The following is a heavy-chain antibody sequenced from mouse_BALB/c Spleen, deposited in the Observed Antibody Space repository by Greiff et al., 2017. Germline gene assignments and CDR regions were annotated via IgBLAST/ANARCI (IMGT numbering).Heavy chain of an antibody. Sequence: EVKLMESGPGLVKPSQSLSLTCSVTGYSITSGYYWNWIRQSPGNKLEWMGYLSYDGSNNYNPSLKNRISITHDTSTNQFFLKLNSMTTEDTATYYCARVGDDYGSSYDGYFDVWGAGTTVTVSS. CDR1: GYSITSGYY. CDR2: LSYDGSN. J-gene: IGHJ1*01. V-gene: IGHV3-6*02. D-gene: IGHD1-1*01. CDR3: ARVGDDYGSSYDGYFDV.